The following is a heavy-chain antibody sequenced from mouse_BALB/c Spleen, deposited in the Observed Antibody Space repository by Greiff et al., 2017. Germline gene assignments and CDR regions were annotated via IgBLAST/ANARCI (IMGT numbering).Heavy chain of an antibody. D-gene: IGHD4-1*01. V-gene: IGHV5-17*02. CDR1: GFTFSSFG. J-gene: IGHJ2*01. Sequence: EVMLVESGGGLVQPGGSRKLSCAASGFTFSSFGMHWVRQAPEKGLEWVAYISSGSSTIYYTDTVKGRFTISRDNPKNTLFLQMTSLRSEDTAMYYCARSLGLFDDWGQGTTLTVSS. CDR2: ISSGSSTI. CDR3: ARSLGLFDD.